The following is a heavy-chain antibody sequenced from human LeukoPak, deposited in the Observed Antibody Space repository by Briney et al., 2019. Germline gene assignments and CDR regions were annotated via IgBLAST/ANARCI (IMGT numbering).Heavy chain of an antibody. D-gene: IGHD4-17*01. CDR1: GFTFSSYS. CDR2: ISSSSSYI. CDR3: ARETPSPSTVTAFDY. V-gene: IGHV3-21*01. Sequence: GGSLRLSCAVSGFTFSSYSMNWVRQAPGKGLEWVSSISSSSSYIYYADSVKGRFTISRDNAKNSLYLQMNSLRAEDTAVYYCARETPSPSTVTAFDYWGQGTLVTVSS. J-gene: IGHJ4*02.